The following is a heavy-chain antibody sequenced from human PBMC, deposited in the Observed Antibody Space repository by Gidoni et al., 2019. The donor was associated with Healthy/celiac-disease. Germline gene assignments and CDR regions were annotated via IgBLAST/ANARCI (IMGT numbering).Heavy chain of an antibody. V-gene: IGHV3-7*03. CDR2: IKQDGSEK. CDR1: GFTFSSYW. Sequence: EVQLVESGGGLVQPGGSLRLSCAASGFTFSSYWLSWVRQAPGKGLEWVANIKQDGSEKYYVDSVKGRFTISRDNAKNSLYLQMNSLRAEDTAVYYCARRVVVAATRPSYYYGMDVWGQGTTVTVSS. CDR3: ARRVVVAATRPSYYYGMDV. D-gene: IGHD2-15*01. J-gene: IGHJ6*02.